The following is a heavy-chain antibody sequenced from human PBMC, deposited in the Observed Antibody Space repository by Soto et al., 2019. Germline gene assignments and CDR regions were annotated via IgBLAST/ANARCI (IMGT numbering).Heavy chain of an antibody. CDR3: ARRKGYLSTGDYYYYGVDV. D-gene: IGHD2-21*01. Sequence: SETLSLTCTVSGGSLNPYYWSWIRQPPGKGLEWIAYIYYSGTTEYNPSLKSRVTISVDMSKNQVSLHLRSVTAADTAVYYCARRKGYLSTGDYYYYGVDVWGQGTTVTVSS. J-gene: IGHJ6*02. V-gene: IGHV4-59*08. CDR2: IYYSGTT. CDR1: GGSLNPYY.